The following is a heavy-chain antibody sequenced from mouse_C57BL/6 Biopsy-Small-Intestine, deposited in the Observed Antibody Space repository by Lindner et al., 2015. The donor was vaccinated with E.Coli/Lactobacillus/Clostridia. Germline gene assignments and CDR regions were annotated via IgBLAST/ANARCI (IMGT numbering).Heavy chain of an antibody. Sequence: VQLQESGTELVKPGASVKLSCKASGYTFTEHTINWVKQRSGQGLEWIGWFYPGSGSIKYNEKFKDKATLTADKSSHTVYMELSRLTYEDSAVYYCAREVYYYDGSSPFSFWGQGTLVTVSA. CDR3: AREVYYYDGSSPFSF. V-gene: IGHV1-62-2*01. CDR1: GYTFTEHT. CDR2: FYPGSGSI. J-gene: IGHJ3*01. D-gene: IGHD1-1*01.